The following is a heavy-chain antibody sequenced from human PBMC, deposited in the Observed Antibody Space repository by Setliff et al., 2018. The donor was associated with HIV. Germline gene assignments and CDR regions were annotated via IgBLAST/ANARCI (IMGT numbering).Heavy chain of an antibody. CDR2: INHSGTT. D-gene: IGHD2-8*01. J-gene: IGHJ3*02. CDR3: ARPTTGLGGGAAFDI. Sequence: PSETLSLTCTVSGGSFSDYYWSWIRQPPGKGLEWIGEINHSGTTNSNPSLKSRVTISVDTSKNQFSLRLNSVTAADTAVYYCARPTTGLGGGAAFDIWGQGTMVTVSS. CDR1: GGSFSDYY. V-gene: IGHV4-34*01.